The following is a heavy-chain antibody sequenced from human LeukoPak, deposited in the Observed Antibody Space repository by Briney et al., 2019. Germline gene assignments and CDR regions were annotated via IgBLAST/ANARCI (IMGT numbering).Heavy chain of an antibody. D-gene: IGHD5-24*01. V-gene: IGHV3-15*01. J-gene: IGHJ4*02. CDR3: TTDQRGVDY. CDR2: INSKTGGGTT. CDR1: GVSFSNAW. Sequence: WGSLRLSCAASGVSFSNAWMSWVHQAPGKGLEWVGRINSKTGGGTTDYAAPVKGRSTISTDDSKNTPYLQMNSLKTEDTAVYYCTTDQRGVDYWGQGTLVTVSS.